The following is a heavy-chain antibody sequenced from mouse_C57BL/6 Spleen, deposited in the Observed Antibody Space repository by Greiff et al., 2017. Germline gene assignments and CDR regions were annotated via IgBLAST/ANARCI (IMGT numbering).Heavy chain of an antibody. CDR2: ISDGGSYT. CDR3: ARGNGYFGC. Sequence: EVQRVESGGGLVKPGGSLKLSCAASGFTFSSYAMSWVRQTPEKRLEWVATISDGGSYTYYPDNVKGRFTISRDNAKNNLYLQMSHLKSEDTAMYCCARGNGYFGCWGQGTTLTVST. CDR1: GFTFSSYA. J-gene: IGHJ2*01. V-gene: IGHV5-4*01.